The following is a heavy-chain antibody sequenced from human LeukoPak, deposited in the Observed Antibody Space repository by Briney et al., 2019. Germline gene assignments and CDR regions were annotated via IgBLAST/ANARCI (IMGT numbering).Heavy chain of an antibody. J-gene: IGHJ4*02. D-gene: IGHD3-16*02. CDR2: IIPIFGTA. CDR1: GGTFSSYA. V-gene: IGHV1-69*01. Sequence: SVKVSCKASGGTFSSYAISWVRQAPGQGLEWMGGIIPIFGTANYAQKFQGRVTITADESTSTAYMELSSLRSEDTAVYYCAAGEDYDYVWGSYRYPTFDYWGQGTLVTVSS. CDR3: AAGEDYDYVWGSYRYPTFDY.